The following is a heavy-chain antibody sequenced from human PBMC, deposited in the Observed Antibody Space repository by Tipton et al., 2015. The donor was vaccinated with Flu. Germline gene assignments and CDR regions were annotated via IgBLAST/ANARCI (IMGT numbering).Heavy chain of an antibody. D-gene: IGHD3-10*01. J-gene: IGHJ3*02. Sequence: GSLRLSCAASGFTFGTYAMNWVRQAPGKGLEWVSSVDKNGHTTYYADSVKGRFTISRDNSKNTLYLQMSGLRAEDTAMYYCATDPDAYYYHGSSVDIWGQGTMLTVSS. CDR2: VDKNGHTT. V-gene: IGHV3-23*01. CDR1: GFTFGTYA. CDR3: ATDPDAYYYHGSSVDI.